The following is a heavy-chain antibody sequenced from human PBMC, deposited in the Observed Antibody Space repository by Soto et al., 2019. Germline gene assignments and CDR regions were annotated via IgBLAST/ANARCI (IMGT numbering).Heavy chain of an antibody. V-gene: IGHV4-39*01. Sequence: SETLSLTCIVSGGSISSSSSYWGWIRQSPGKGLEWIGSIYYRGYTYYNPSLKSRVTISVDSSKNQFSLRLSSVTATDTAIYYCARHMYSSDSSGPSWYFDYWGQGTLVTSPQ. CDR1: GGSISSSSSY. CDR3: ARHMYSSDSSGPSWYFDY. J-gene: IGHJ4*02. D-gene: IGHD3-22*01. CDR2: IYYRGYT.